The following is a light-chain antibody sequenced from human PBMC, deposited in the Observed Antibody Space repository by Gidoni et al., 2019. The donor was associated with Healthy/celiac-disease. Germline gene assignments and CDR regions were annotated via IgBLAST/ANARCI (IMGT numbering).Light chain of an antibody. J-gene: IGKJ4*01. CDR2: GAS. CDR3: QQYNNWPRT. V-gene: IGKV3-15*01. Sequence: EIVMTQSPATLSLSPGERATLSCRASQSVSSNLAWSQQTPGQAPRLLIYGASTRATGIPARLSGSGSGTEFTLTISSLESEDFAVYYCQQYNNWPRTFGGGTKVEIK. CDR1: QSVSSN.